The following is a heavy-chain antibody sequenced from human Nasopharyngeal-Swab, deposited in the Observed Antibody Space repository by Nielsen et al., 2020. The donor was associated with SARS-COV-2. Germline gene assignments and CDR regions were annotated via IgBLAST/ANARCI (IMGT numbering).Heavy chain of an antibody. CDR2: IYHSGST. V-gene: IGHV4-38-2*02. D-gene: IGHD2-2*02. CDR3: ARAIVVVPAAILLWFDP. Sequence: SETLSLTCTVSGGSINNYHWSWIRQPPGKGLEWIGSIYHSGSTYYNPSLKSRVTISVDTSKNQFSLKLSSVTAADTAVYYCARAIVVVPAAILLWFDPWGQGTLVTVSS. J-gene: IGHJ5*02. CDR1: GGSINNYH.